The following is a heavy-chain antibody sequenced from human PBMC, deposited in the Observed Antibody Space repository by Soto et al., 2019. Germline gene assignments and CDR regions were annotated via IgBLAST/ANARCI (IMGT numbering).Heavy chain of an antibody. Sequence: GGSLRLSCAASGFIFTDYSLSWIRQAPGKGLEWVANIKQDGSEKYYVDSVKGRFTISRDNAKNSLYLQMNSLRAEDTAVYYCARTYYYDSSGYFLDAFDIWGQGTMVTVSS. CDR2: IKQDGSEK. CDR1: GFIFTDYS. V-gene: IGHV3-7*03. J-gene: IGHJ3*02. D-gene: IGHD3-22*01. CDR3: ARTYYYDSSGYFLDAFDI.